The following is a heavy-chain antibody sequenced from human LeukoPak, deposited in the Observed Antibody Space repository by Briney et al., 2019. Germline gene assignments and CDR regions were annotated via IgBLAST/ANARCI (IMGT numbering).Heavy chain of an antibody. CDR3: ARHSSDLPYSSGSHYFDS. Sequence: ASVKVSCKVSGYTLTELSMHWVRQAPGKGLEWMGGFDPEDGETIYAQKFQGRVTMTEDTSTDTAYMELSSLRSEDTAVYYCARHSSDLPYSSGSHYFDSWGQGILVIVSS. CDR2: FDPEDGET. CDR1: GYTLTELS. J-gene: IGHJ4*02. D-gene: IGHD6-19*01. V-gene: IGHV1-24*01.